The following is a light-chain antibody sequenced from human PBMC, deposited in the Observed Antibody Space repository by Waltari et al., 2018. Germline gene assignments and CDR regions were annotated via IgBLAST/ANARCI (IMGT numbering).Light chain of an antibody. CDR3: QQYYDSPIT. CDR2: WAS. Sequence: DIVMTQSPDSLTLSLGERATISCKSSQSVLRTSSNKNFLAWYQQKSGQPPKLLCYWASTRESGVPDRFSGSGSGTDFTLTISSLQSEDVAIYYCQQYYDSPITFGPGTKVDV. CDR1: QSVLRTSSNKNF. J-gene: IGKJ3*01. V-gene: IGKV4-1*01.